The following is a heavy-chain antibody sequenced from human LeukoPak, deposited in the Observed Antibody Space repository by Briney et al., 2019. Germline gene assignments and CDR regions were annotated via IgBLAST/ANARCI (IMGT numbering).Heavy chain of an antibody. V-gene: IGHV3-11*06. CDR3: ARLHSSSWTFDY. CDR2: ISSSSSYT. D-gene: IGHD6-13*01. Sequence: GGSLRLSCAASGFTFSDYYISWIRQAPGKGLEWVSYISSSSSYTSYADSVKGRFTISRDNAKNSLYLQMNSLRAEDTAVYYCARLHSSSWTFDYWGQGTLVTVSS. J-gene: IGHJ4*02. CDR1: GFTFSDYY.